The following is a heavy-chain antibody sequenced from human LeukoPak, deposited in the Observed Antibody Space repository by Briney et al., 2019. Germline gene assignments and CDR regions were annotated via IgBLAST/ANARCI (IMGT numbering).Heavy chain of an antibody. Sequence: GGSLRLSCAASGFTFSSYAMHWVRQAPGKGLEWVAVISYDGSNKYYADSVKGRFTISRDNSKNTLYLQMNSLRAEDTAVYYCARAGGQWLLFFYFDYWGQGTLVTVSS. J-gene: IGHJ4*02. V-gene: IGHV3-30*04. CDR1: GFTFSSYA. CDR2: ISYDGSNK. CDR3: ARAGGQWLLFFYFDY. D-gene: IGHD6-19*01.